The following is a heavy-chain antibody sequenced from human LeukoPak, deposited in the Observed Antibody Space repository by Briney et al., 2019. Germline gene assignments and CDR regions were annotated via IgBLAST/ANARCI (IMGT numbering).Heavy chain of an antibody. Sequence: GGSLRLPCAASGFTFTSYWMTWVRQAPGKGLEWVANINQDGTEKYYVDSVKGRFTISRDNAKNSLFLQMNSLRAEDTALYYCARVLRYCSGGNCYSGGLGYMDVWGKGTTVTISS. CDR1: GFTFTSYW. J-gene: IGHJ6*03. V-gene: IGHV3-7*03. CDR3: ARVLRYCSGGNCYSGGLGYMDV. CDR2: INQDGTEK. D-gene: IGHD2-15*01.